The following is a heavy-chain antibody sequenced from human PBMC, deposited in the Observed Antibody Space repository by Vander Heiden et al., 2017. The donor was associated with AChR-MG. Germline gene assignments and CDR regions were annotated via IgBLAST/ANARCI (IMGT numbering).Heavy chain of an antibody. CDR2: ISSSSSTI. V-gene: IGHV3-48*02. CDR1: GFTFSSYS. J-gene: IGHJ4*02. Sequence: EVQLVESGGGLVQPGGSLRLSCAASGFTFSSYSMNWVRQAPGKGLEWVSYISSSSSTIYYADSVKCRFTISRDNAKNSLYLQMNSLREEDTAVYYCARESPYYDFWSGYPDYWGQGTLVTVSS. CDR3: ARESPYYDFWSGYPDY. D-gene: IGHD3-3*01.